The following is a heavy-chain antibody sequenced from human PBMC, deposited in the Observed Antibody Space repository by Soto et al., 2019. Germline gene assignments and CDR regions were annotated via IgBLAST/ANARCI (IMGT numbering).Heavy chain of an antibody. Sequence: EVQLVESGGNLVQPGGSLRLSCAASGFTLSNYWMTWVRQAPGKGLEWVANINQDGSGTYYVDSVKGRFTISRDNAENSLSLRMNSLRAEDTAVYYCARNRGWYLLDCWGQGTLVTVSS. CDR1: GFTLSNYW. D-gene: IGHD6-19*01. CDR3: ARNRGWYLLDC. CDR2: INQDGSGT. J-gene: IGHJ4*02. V-gene: IGHV3-7*04.